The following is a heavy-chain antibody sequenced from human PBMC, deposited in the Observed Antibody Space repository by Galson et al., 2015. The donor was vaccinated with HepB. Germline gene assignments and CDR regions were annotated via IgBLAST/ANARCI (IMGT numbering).Heavy chain of an antibody. CDR1: GYTFTSYA. CDR2: INAGDGNT. D-gene: IGHD6-6*01. V-gene: IGHV1-3*01. J-gene: IGHJ6*03. CDR3: ARDRVAARLNMDV. Sequence: CKASGYTFTSYAMHWVRQAPGQRLEWMGWINAGDGNTKYSQKFQGRVTITRDTSASTAYMELSSLRSEDTAVYCCARDRVAARLNMDVWGKGTTVTVSS.